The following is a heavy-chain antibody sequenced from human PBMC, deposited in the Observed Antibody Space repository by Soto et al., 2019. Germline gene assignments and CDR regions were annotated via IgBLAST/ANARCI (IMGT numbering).Heavy chain of an antibody. Sequence: ASVKVSCKVSGYTLTELSMHWVRQAPGKGLEWMGGFDPEDGETIYAQKFQGRVTMTEDTSTDTAYMELSSLRSEDTAVYYCATGIAGGYYSPYYYGMDVWGQGTTVTVSS. CDR2: FDPEDGET. J-gene: IGHJ6*02. CDR3: ATGIAGGYYSPYYYGMDV. CDR1: GYTLTELS. D-gene: IGHD1-26*01. V-gene: IGHV1-24*01.